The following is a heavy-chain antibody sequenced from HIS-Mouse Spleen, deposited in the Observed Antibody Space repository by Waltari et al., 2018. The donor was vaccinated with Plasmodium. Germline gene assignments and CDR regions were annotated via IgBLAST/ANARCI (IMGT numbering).Heavy chain of an antibody. CDR1: GYTFTSYG. CDR3: ARGSSGDAFAL. V-gene: IGHV1-18*01. CDR2: ISASPLHP. J-gene: IGHJ3*01. D-gene: IGHD6-6*01. Sequence: QVQLVQSGAEVKKPGASVKVSCKASGYTFTSYGISWVRQAPGQGREWMGWISASPLHPTDAQKLQVLLTMTPDTSTSTSYMDLRTLRSASTAVSYCARGSSGDAFALWGQGTMVTVSS.